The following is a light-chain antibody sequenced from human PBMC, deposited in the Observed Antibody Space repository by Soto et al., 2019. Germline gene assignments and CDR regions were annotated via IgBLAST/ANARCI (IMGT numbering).Light chain of an antibody. Sequence: QSVLTQPASVSGSPGQSITMSCAGTISDVGGYNYVSWYQQHPGKAPKLMIYEVSNRPSGVSNRFSGSKSGNTASLTISGLQAEDEADYYCRSYTSRGTYVFGTGTNVTVL. CDR1: ISDVGGYNY. J-gene: IGLJ1*01. V-gene: IGLV2-14*01. CDR3: RSYTSRGTYV. CDR2: EVS.